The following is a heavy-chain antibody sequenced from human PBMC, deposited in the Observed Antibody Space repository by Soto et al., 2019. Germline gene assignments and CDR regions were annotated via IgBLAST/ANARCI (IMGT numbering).Heavy chain of an antibody. Sequence: GGSLRLSCAASGFTFSSYSMNWVRQAPGKGLEWVSSISSISSYMYYADSVKGRFTISGDNAKNSLYLQMNSLRAEDTAVYYCARVDVTSYYYYGMDVWGQGTTVTVSS. CDR3: ARVDVTSYYYYGMDV. J-gene: IGHJ6*02. D-gene: IGHD3-9*01. CDR2: ISSISSYM. V-gene: IGHV3-21*01. CDR1: GFTFSSYS.